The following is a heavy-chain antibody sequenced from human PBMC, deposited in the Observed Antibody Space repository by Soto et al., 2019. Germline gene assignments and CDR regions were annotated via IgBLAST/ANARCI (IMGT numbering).Heavy chain of an antibody. D-gene: IGHD3-10*01. J-gene: IGHJ5*02. CDR1: GGSISSSSYY. CDR3: ARIGVTMVRGVIENWFDP. V-gene: IGHV4-39*01. CDR2: IYYSGST. Sequence: SETLSLTCTVSGGSISSSSYYWGWIRQPPGKGLEWIGSIYYSGSTYYNPSLKSRVTISVDTSKNQFSLKLSSVTAADTAVYYCARIGVTMVRGVIENWFDPWGQGTLVTVSS.